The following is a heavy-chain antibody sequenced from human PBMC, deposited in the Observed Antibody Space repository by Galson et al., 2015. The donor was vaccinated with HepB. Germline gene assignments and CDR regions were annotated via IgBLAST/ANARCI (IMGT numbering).Heavy chain of an antibody. CDR1: GFTFSSYA. D-gene: IGHD3-22*01. J-gene: IGHJ4*02. Sequence: SLRLSCAASGFTFSSYAMHWVRQAPGKGLEWVAVIWYDGSNKYYADSVKGRFTISRDNSKNTLYLQMNSLRAEDTAVYYCANWGSGYYFDVDYWAREPWSPSPQ. CDR2: IWYDGSNK. V-gene: IGHV3-30*04. CDR3: ANWGSGYYFDVDY.